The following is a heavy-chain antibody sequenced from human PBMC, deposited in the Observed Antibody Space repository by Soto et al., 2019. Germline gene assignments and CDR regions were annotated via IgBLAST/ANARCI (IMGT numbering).Heavy chain of an antibody. CDR1: GGSLSNYG. CDR3: ARGDATKIVVTTYYAMDV. D-gene: IGHD4-17*01. V-gene: IGHV1-69*12. J-gene: IGHJ6*02. CDR2: IIPVFGTA. Sequence: QVQLVQSGAEVKKPGSSVKVSCKASGGSLSNYGISWVRQAPGQGLEWMGGIIPVFGTANYAQKFQGRVTITADESTNIVYMDVSSLRSEVTAVYYCARGDATKIVVTTYYAMDVWGQGTTVTVSS.